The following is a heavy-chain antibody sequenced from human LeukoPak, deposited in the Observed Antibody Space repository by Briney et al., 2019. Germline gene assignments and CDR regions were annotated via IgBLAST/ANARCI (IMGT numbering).Heavy chain of an antibody. CDR1: GFNFHDHA. CDR3: ARDRVAVAGKAYFDY. J-gene: IGHJ4*02. Sequence: GGSLRLSCAASGFNFHDHAMSWFRQAPGKGPEWVSTIHWNIDITTYADSVKGRFTISRDNAKSSLYLQMSSLRAEDTAFYYCARDRVAVAGKAYFDYWGQGTLVTVSP. CDR2: IHWNIDIT. D-gene: IGHD6-19*01. V-gene: IGHV3-20*04.